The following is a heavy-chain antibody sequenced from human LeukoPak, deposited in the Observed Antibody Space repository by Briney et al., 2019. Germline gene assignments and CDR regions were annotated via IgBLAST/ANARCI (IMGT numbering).Heavy chain of an antibody. CDR2: IYYSGST. CDR1: GGSISSYY. Sequence: SETLSLTYTVSGGSISSYYWSWIRQPPGKGLEWIGYIYYSGSTNYNPSLKSRVTISVDTSKNQFSLKLSSVTAADTAVYYCATLGRGYSYGLAFDIWGQGTMVTVSS. D-gene: IGHD5-18*01. CDR3: ATLGRGYSYGLAFDI. J-gene: IGHJ3*02. V-gene: IGHV4-59*01.